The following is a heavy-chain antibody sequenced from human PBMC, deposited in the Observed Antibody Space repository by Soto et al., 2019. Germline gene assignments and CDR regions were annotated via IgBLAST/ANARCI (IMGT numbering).Heavy chain of an antibody. V-gene: IGHV3-73*01. D-gene: IGHD3-22*01. J-gene: IGHJ4*02. CDR2: IRSKANSYAT. CDR3: TRPYAYYDGSGPRDY. Sequence: GGSLRLSCAASGFTFSGSAMHWVRQASGKGLEWVGRIRSKANSYATAYAASVKGRITITRDDSKHTAYLQMNSLKNEETAVYFCTRPYAYYDGSGPRDYWGQGTLVIVSS. CDR1: GFTFSGSA.